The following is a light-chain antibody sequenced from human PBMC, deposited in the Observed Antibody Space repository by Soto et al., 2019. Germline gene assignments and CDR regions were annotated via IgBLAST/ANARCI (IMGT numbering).Light chain of an antibody. J-gene: IGLJ2*01. CDR2: EGN. CDR1: SSDVGSYNL. Sequence: QSALTQPASVSGSPGQSITISCTGTSSDVGSYNLVSWYQQHPGKAPKLMIYEGNKRPSGVSNRFSASKSGNTASLTVAGLQAADEADYYCSSYGGFNDVLFGGGTKVTVL. CDR3: SSYGGFNDVL. V-gene: IGLV2-14*02.